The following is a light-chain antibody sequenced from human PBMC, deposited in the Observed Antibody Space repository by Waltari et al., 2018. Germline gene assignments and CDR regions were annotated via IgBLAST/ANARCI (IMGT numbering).Light chain of an antibody. V-gene: IGKV1-5*03. Sequence: DIQLTQSPSTLSASVGDRVIITCRASQSIDRWFAWYQQKPVKAPNLLIYKASSLESGVPSRFSGSGSGTEFTLTISSLQPGDFATYYCQQYKNYSPYTFGQGTKLEIK. J-gene: IGKJ2*01. CDR3: QQYKNYSPYT. CDR1: QSIDRW. CDR2: KAS.